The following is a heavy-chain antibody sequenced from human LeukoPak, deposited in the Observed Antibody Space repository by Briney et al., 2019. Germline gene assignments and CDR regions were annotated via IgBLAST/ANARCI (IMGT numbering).Heavy chain of an antibody. J-gene: IGHJ4*02. V-gene: IGHV4-59*01. Sequence: SETLSLTCTVSGGSISSYYWSWIRQSPGKALEWIGYIYYTGTTNYNPSLKSRVTILVDTFKNQFSLKLSSVTAADTAVYYCARDRYGGNSGEFDYWGQGTLVTVSS. D-gene: IGHD4-23*01. CDR2: IYYTGTT. CDR1: GGSISSYY. CDR3: ARDRYGGNSGEFDY.